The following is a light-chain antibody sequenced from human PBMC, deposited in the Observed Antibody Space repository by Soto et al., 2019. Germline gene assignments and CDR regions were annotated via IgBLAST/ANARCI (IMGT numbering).Light chain of an antibody. CDR1: QSISDY. CDR3: QQSYRLPPS. J-gene: IGKJ3*01. CDR2: AAF. Sequence: DIQMTQSPSSLSASVGDRVTITCRASQSISDYLNWYQQKPGKAPNLLITAAFSLQSGVPSRFAGSGSGTHFTLTINNLQPEDFATYYCQQSYRLPPSFGPGTKVDIK. V-gene: IGKV1-39*01.